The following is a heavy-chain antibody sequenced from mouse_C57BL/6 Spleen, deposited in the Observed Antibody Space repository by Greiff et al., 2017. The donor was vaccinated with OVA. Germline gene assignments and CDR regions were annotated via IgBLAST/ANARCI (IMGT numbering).Heavy chain of an antibody. J-gene: IGHJ2*01. D-gene: IGHD2-3*01. CDR3: ARGDGYYGY. CDR2: IDPSDSYT. V-gene: IGHV1-59*01. Sequence: QVHVKQPGAELVRPGTSVKLSCKASGYTFTSYWMHWVKQRPGQGLEWIGVIDPSDSYTNYNQKFKGKATLTVDTSSSTAYMQLSSLTSEDSAVYYCARGDGYYGYWGQGTTLTVSS. CDR1: GYTFTSYW.